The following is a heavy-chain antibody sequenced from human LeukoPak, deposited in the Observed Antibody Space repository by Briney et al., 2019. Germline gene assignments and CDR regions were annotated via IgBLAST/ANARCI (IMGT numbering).Heavy chain of an antibody. J-gene: IGHJ4*02. CDR3: ARESRGYSYGFARLAGYFDY. V-gene: IGHV3-23*01. Sequence: GGSLRLSCAASGFTFSSYAMSWVRQAPGKGLEWVSAISGSGGSTYYADSVKGRFTISRDNAKNSLYLQMNSLRAEDTAVYYRARESRGYSYGFARLAGYFDYWGQGTLVTVSS. CDR1: GFTFSSYA. D-gene: IGHD5-18*01. CDR2: ISGSGGST.